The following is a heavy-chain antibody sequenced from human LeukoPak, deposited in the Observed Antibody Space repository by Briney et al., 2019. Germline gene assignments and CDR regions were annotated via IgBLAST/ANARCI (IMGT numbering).Heavy chain of an antibody. V-gene: IGHV4-4*07. D-gene: IGHD2-2*01. CDR2: IYTSGST. J-gene: IGHJ3*02. CDR3: ARSSGYCSSTSCYGGAFDI. CDR1: GGSISSYY. Sequence: PSETLSLTCTVSGGSISSYYWSLIRQPAGKGLEWIGRIYTSGSTNYNPSLKSRVTMSVDTSKNQFSLKLSSVTAADTAVYYCARSSGYCSSTSCYGGAFDIWGQGTMVTVSS.